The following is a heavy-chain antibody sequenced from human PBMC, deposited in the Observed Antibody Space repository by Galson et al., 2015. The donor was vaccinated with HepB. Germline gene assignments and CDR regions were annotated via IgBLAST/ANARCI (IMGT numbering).Heavy chain of an antibody. Sequence: SLRLSCAASGFTFSSYWMHWVRQAPGEGLVWVSRINSDGSSTSYADSVKGRFTISRDNAKNTLYLQMNSLRAEDTAVYYCARDYYDSSGIDYWGQGTLVTVSS. V-gene: IGHV3-74*01. CDR3: ARDYYDSSGIDY. J-gene: IGHJ4*02. CDR1: GFTFSSYW. CDR2: INSDGSST. D-gene: IGHD3-22*01.